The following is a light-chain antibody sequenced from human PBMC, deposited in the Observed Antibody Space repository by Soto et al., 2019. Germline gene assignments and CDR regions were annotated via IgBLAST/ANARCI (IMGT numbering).Light chain of an antibody. CDR3: RSYAGSNNDV. J-gene: IGLJ1*01. V-gene: IGLV2-8*01. CDR1: SSDIGGYNY. Sequence: QSALTQPPSASGSPGQSVTISCTGTSSDIGGYNYVSWYQQHPGKAPKLMIYEVSKRPSGVPDRFSGSKSGNTASLTVSGLQAEDEADYFCRSYAGSNNDVFGRWTKLTV. CDR2: EVS.